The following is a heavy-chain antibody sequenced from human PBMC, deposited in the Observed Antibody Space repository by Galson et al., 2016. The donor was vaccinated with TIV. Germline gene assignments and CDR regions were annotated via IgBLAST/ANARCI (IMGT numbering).Heavy chain of an antibody. CDR2: IYPSGAS. V-gene: IGHV3-53*05. CDR3: ATSTMPNLGDY. CDR1: GLLVSDSY. J-gene: IGHJ4*02. Sequence: SLRLSCAASGLLVSDSYMSWVRQPPGEGLEWVSIIYPSGASYYPESTESVKGRFTISRDNSKNTVFLQINSLRVEDTAVYYCATSTMPNLGDYWGQGTQVTVSS. D-gene: IGHD7-27*01.